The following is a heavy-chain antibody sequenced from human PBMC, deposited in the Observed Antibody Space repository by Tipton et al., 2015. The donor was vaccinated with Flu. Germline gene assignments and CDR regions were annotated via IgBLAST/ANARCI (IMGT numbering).Heavy chain of an antibody. J-gene: IGHJ4*02. CDR3: VRGANNHDYAWDY. Sequence: SLRLSCAASGFIFTNYEINWVRQAPGKGLEWVSFISSSGTSTYYADSVKGRFTISRDNAKSSLYLQMNSLRAEDTAVYYCVRGANNHDYAWDYWGQGTLVTVSS. CDR2: ISSSGTST. V-gene: IGHV3-48*03. CDR1: GFIFTNYE. D-gene: IGHD3-16*01.